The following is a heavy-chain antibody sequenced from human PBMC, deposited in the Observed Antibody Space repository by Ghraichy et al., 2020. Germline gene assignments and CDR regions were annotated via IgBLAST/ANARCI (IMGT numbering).Heavy chain of an antibody. CDR2: IYYSGSA. CDR1: GGSISSGDYY. Sequence: SETLSLTCTVSGGSISSGDYYWSWIRQPPGKGLEWIGYIYYSGSAYYNPSLKSRLTISVDTSKNQFSLKLSSVTAADTAVYYCARDPFYYASGSYYNAVSHGMDVWGQGTTVTVSS. V-gene: IGHV4-30-4*01. J-gene: IGHJ6*02. D-gene: IGHD3-10*01. CDR3: ARDPFYYASGSYYNAVSHGMDV.